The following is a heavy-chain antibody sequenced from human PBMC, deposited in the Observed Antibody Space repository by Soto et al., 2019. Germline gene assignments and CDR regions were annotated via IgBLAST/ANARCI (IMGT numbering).Heavy chain of an antibody. CDR1: GFTLSDYD. V-gene: IGHV3-23*01. CDR3: AKDRRGGEYPAFDL. J-gene: IGHJ3*01. Sequence: DVHLLESGGGLVQPGGSLRLSCVASGFTLSDYDMGWVRQAPGKGLEWVSLIRGDGGATYYARSLEGRLTISRDTSENTLYLQMHSLRVEDTALYYCAKDRRGGEYPAFDLWGQGTLVTVSS. D-gene: IGHD2-21*01. CDR2: IRGDGGAT.